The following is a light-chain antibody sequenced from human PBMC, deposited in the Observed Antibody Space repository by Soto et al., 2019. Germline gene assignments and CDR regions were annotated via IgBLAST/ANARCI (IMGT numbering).Light chain of an antibody. CDR2: TVT. V-gene: IGLV2-11*01. CDR1: ISDVAGYNY. J-gene: IGLJ2*01. CDR3: SSYAGSNNLV. Sequence: QSALTQPRSVSGSPGQSVTISCTGTISDVAGYNYVSWYQHNPGKAPKLLISTVTNRPSRVPDRFSGSKSGSTASLTSSELQAEDEADYYCSSYAGSNNLVFGGGTKLTVL.